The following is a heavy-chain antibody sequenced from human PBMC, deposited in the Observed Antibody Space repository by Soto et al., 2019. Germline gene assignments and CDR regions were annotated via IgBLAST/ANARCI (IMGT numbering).Heavy chain of an antibody. CDR1: GFTFSNYG. J-gene: IGHJ2*01. D-gene: IGHD6-19*01. CDR3: AKDERQWLDHWYFDL. V-gene: IGHV3-30*18. Sequence: QVQLVEAGGGVVQPGRSLRLSCAASGFTFSNYGMHWVRQAPGKGLEWVAVISYDGSSKYYEDSVKGRFTISRDNSKNTLYLEMNSLRAEDTAEYYCAKDERQWLDHWYFDLWGRGTLVTVSS. CDR2: ISYDGSSK.